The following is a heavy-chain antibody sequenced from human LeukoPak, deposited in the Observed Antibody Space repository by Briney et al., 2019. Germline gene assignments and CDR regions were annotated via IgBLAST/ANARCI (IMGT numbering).Heavy chain of an antibody. V-gene: IGHV3-23*01. CDR3: AKHNEDYGDYAGFDY. D-gene: IGHD4-17*01. Sequence: PGGSLRLSXAASGFTFSSYAMSWVRQAPGKGLEWVSAISGSGGSTYYADSVKGRFTISRDNSKNTLYLQMNSLRAEDTAVYYCAKHNEDYGDYAGFDYWGQGTLVTVSS. J-gene: IGHJ4*02. CDR1: GFTFSSYA. CDR2: ISGSGGST.